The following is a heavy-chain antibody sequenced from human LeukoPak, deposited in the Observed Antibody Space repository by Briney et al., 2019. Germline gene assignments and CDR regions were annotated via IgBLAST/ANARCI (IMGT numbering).Heavy chain of an antibody. CDR3: ARDQVAVAGTNFDY. CDR2: ISYDGSNK. V-gene: IGHV3-30-3*01. Sequence: GGSLRLSCAASGFTFSSYAMHWVRQAPGKGLEWVAVISYDGSNKYYADSVKGRFTISRDNSKNTLYLQMNSLRAEDTAVYYCARDQVAVAGTNFDYWGQGTLVTVS. CDR1: GFTFSSYA. J-gene: IGHJ4*02. D-gene: IGHD6-19*01.